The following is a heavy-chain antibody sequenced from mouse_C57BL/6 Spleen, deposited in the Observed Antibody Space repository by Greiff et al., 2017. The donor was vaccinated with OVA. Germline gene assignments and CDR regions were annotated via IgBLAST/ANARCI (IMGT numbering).Heavy chain of an antibody. D-gene: IGHD2-1*01. Sequence: QVHVKQPGAELVRPGTSVKLSCKASGYTFTSYWMHWVKQRPGQGLEWIGVIDPSDSYTNYNQKFKGKATLTVDTSSSTAYMQLSSLTSEDSAVYYCARLYYGNLWYFDVWGTGTTVTVSS. CDR3: ARLYYGNLWYFDV. J-gene: IGHJ1*03. V-gene: IGHV1-59*01. CDR1: GYTFTSYW. CDR2: IDPSDSYT.